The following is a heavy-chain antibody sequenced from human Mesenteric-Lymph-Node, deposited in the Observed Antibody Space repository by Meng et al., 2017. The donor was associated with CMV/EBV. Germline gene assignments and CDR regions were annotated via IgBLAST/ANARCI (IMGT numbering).Heavy chain of an antibody. CDR2: IIPILGIA. J-gene: IGHJ5*02. CDR1: GGTFSSYT. V-gene: IGHV1-69*02. CDR3: AGGIAAAGSRWFDP. D-gene: IGHD6-13*01. Sequence: QVHLVQSGAEGKKPGSSVKVSCKASGGTFSSYTISWVRQAPGQGLEWMGRIIPILGIANYAQRFQGRVTITADKSTSTAYMELSSLRSEDTAVYYCAGGIAAAGSRWFDPWGQGTLVTVSS.